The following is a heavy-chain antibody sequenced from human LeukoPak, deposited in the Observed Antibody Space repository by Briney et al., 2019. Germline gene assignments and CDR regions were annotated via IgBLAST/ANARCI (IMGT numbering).Heavy chain of an antibody. Sequence: SETLSLTCTVSAGSISSSNYYWGWIRQPPGKGREWIVSIYYSGSTYNNPSLKSRVTLSLDTTKNKFSLKLSSVSAAATALYICSMGIYDYVSGGIDYWGQGTLVTVSS. D-gene: IGHD3-16*01. CDR1: AGSISSSNYY. J-gene: IGHJ4*02. V-gene: IGHV4-39*01. CDR3: SMGIYDYVSGGIDY. CDR2: IYYSGST.